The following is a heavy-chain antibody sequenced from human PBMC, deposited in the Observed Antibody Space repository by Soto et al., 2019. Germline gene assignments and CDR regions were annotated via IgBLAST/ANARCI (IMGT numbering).Heavy chain of an antibody. CDR1: GASISSNIYY. V-gene: IGHV4-39*01. D-gene: IGHD3-22*01. J-gene: IGHJ4*02. Sequence: PSETLSLTCTVSGASISSNIYYWGWIRQHPGKGLEWIGNIHYSGSTYYDSSLQSRVTISIDTSKNQFSLKLSSVTATDTAVYYCASQHYYDSSGYYVVYWGQGTLVTVS. CDR2: IHYSGST. CDR3: ASQHYYDSSGYYVVY.